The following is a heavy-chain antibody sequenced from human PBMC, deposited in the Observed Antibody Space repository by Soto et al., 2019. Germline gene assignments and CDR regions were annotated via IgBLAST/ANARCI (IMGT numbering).Heavy chain of an antibody. CDR3: ARDASGYSSGWYYYYYYMDV. Sequence: GASVKVSCKASGYTFTGYYMHWVRQAPGQGLEWMGWINPNSGGTNYAQKFQGWVTMTRDTSISTAYMELSRLRSDDTAVYYCARDASGYSSGWYYYYYYMDVWGKGTTVTVAS. D-gene: IGHD6-19*01. J-gene: IGHJ6*03. V-gene: IGHV1-2*04. CDR2: INPNSGGT. CDR1: GYTFTGYY.